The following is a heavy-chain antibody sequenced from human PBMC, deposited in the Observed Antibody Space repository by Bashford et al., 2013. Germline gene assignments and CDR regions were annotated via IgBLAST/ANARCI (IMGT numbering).Heavy chain of an antibody. J-gene: IGHJ4*02. Sequence: WVRQMPGKGLEWMGTIYPGDSDTRYSPSFQGQVSISADKSVRTAYLQWNSLKASDSAMYYCARVRAAVAGEFDYWGQGTLVTVSS. CDR2: IYPGDSDT. CDR3: ARVRAAVAGEFDY. V-gene: IGHV5-51*01. D-gene: IGHD6-19*01.